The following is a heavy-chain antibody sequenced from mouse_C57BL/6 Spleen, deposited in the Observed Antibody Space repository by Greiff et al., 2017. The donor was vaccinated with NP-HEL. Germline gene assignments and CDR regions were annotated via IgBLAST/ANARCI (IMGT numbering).Heavy chain of an antibody. V-gene: IGHV14-3*01. Sequence: EVQLQQSVAELVRPGASVKLSCTASGFNIKNTYMHWVKQRPEQGLEWIGRIDPANGNTKYAPKFQGKATITADTSSNTAYLQLSSLTSEDTAIYYCALLYYGSSYMYYFDYWGQGTTLTVSS. CDR2: IDPANGNT. D-gene: IGHD1-1*01. J-gene: IGHJ2*01. CDR1: GFNIKNTY. CDR3: ALLYYGSSYMYYFDY.